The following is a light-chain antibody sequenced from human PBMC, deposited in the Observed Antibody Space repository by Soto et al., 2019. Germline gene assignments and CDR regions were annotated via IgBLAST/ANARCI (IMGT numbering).Light chain of an antibody. CDR3: QQYYRPWT. V-gene: IGKV4-1*01. CDR2: WAS. Sequence: DIVMTQSPDSLAVSLGERATINCKSSQSVLHSSNNKNYLAWYQQKPGQSPKLLIYWASTRESGVPDRFSGSGSGTDFTLTISSLQAEDVASYYCQQYYRPWTFGQGTKVEIK. CDR1: QSVLHSSNNKNY. J-gene: IGKJ1*01.